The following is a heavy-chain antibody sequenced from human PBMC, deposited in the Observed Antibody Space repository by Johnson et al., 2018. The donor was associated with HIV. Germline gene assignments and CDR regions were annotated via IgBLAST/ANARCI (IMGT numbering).Heavy chain of an antibody. CDR1: GFTFSAYA. CDR3: ARRQPTRDLFALDDGFDI. D-gene: IGHD2-21*02. V-gene: IGHV3-30*10. J-gene: IGHJ3*02. CDR2: ISDDESKT. Sequence: QVRLVESGGGVVQPERSLRLSCAASGFTFSAYAMHWVRQAPGKGLEWVAAISDDESKTYYTDSTKGRFTISRDNSKNTLYLQMISLRAEDTAMYYCARRQPTRDLFALDDGFDIWGQGTMVTVSS.